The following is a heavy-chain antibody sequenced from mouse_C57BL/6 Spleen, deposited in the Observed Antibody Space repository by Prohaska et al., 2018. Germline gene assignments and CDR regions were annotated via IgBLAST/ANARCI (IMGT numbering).Heavy chain of an antibody. D-gene: IGHD2-5*01. V-gene: IGHV1-55*01. CDR2: IYPGSGST. J-gene: IGHJ2*01. CDR1: GYTFTSYW. CDR3: ARSNYVEGYFDY. Sequence: QVQLQQPGAELVKPGASVKMSCKASGYTFTSYWITWVKQRPGQGLEWIGDIYPGSGSTNDNEKFKSKATLTVDTSSSTAYMQLSSLTSEDSAVYYCARSNYVEGYFDYWGQGTTLTVSS.